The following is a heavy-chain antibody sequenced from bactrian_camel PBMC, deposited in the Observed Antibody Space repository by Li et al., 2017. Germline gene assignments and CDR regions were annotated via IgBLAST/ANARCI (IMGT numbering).Heavy chain of an antibody. CDR2: IRTG. D-gene: IGHD2*01. J-gene: IGHJ4*01. V-gene: IGHV3S55*01. CDR3: ASGLRLPTRCRYDY. Sequence: HVQLVESGGGSVQAGGSLRLSCVVSGDPYSRLCTAWFRQAPGKEREEVATIRTGVVDSVKGRFAISQDNVQNTLYLQMNSLKAEDTAMYYCASGLRLPTRCRYDYWGQGTQVTVS. CDR1: GDPYSRLC.